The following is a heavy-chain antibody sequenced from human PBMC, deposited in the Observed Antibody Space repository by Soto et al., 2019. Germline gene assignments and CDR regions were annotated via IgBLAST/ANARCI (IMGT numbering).Heavy chain of an antibody. CDR1: GFTFSNYW. CDR2: VNSDGTST. Sequence: EVQLVESGGGLVQPGGSLRLSCAASGFTFSNYWIHWVRQVPGKGLVWVSRVNSDGTSTSYADFVKGRFTITRDNANNTVYLQMDNLGADATAVYYCTRGGTTTTYWGLFSYWGQGALVAVSS. D-gene: IGHD7-27*01. CDR3: TRGGTTTTYWGLFSY. V-gene: IGHV3-74*03. J-gene: IGHJ4*02.